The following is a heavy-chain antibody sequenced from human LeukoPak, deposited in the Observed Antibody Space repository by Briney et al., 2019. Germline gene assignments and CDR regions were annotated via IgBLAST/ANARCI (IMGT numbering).Heavy chain of an antibody. D-gene: IGHD1-26*01. CDR1: GFTFSSYS. V-gene: IGHV3-21*01. CDR2: ISSSSSYI. CDR3: ARDRHSGSYYEYDY. J-gene: IGHJ4*02. Sequence: NPGGSLRLSCAASGFTFSSYSMNWVRQAPGKGLEWVSSISSSSSYIYYADSVKGRFTISRDDAKNSLYLQMNSLRAEDTAVYYCARDRHSGSYYEYDYWGQGTLVTVSS.